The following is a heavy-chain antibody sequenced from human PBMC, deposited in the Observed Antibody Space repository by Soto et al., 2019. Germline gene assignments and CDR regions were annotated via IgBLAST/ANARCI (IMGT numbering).Heavy chain of an antibody. J-gene: IGHJ4*02. CDR3: ARVRCSGGSCYSHPYYFDY. D-gene: IGHD2-15*01. CDR1: GGSFCGYY. Sequence: SETLSLTCAVYGGSFCGYYWSWIRQPPGKGLEWIGEINHSGSTNYNPSLKSRVTISVDTSKNQFSLKLSSVTAADTAVYYCARVRCSGGSCYSHPYYFDYWGQGTLVTVSS. V-gene: IGHV4-34*01. CDR2: INHSGST.